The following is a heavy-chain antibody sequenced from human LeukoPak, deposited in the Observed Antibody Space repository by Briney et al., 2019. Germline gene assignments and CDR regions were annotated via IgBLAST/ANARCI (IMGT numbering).Heavy chain of an antibody. J-gene: IGHJ4*02. Sequence: GGSLRLSCAASGFTSSSYWMHWVRQAPGKGLVCVSRITSDGSRTSYADSVRGRFTISRDNAKNTVYLQMNSLRGEDTAVYYCARDLTGAVFDFWGQGTLVTVSS. CDR3: ARDLTGAVFDF. V-gene: IGHV3-74*01. CDR2: ITSDGSRT. CDR1: GFTSSSYW. D-gene: IGHD1-26*01.